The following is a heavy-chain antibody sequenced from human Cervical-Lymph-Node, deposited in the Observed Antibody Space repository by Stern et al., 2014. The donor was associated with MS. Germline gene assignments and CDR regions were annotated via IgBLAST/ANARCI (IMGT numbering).Heavy chain of an antibody. Sequence: QLVQSGPEVKKPGTSVKVSCKASGFTFTSSAVQWVRQARGQRLEWVGWIVVGRGHTNYPQKFQERVTITRDMSTSTAYMELSSLRSEDTAVYYCAANAGRGIAVAAPLDYYYGMDVWGQGTTVTVSS. V-gene: IGHV1-58*01. CDR2: IVVGRGHT. J-gene: IGHJ6*02. D-gene: IGHD6-19*01. CDR1: GFTFTSSA. CDR3: AANAGRGIAVAAPLDYYYGMDV.